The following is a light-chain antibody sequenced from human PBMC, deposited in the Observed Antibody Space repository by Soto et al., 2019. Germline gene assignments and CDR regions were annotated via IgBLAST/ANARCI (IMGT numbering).Light chain of an antibody. CDR2: KAS. Sequence: DIQMTQSPSTLSASVGDRVTITCRASQSISSWLAWYQQKPGKAPKLLIYKASSLESGVPSRFSGSGSGTEFTRTISSLQPDDFATYYCQQYNSYWAWTFGQGTKVEIK. CDR3: QQYNSYWAWT. J-gene: IGKJ1*01. V-gene: IGKV1-5*03. CDR1: QSISSW.